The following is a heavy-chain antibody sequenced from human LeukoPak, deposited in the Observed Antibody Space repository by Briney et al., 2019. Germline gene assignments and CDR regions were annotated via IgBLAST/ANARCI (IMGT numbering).Heavy chain of an antibody. CDR2: IGSYGGDT. CDR3: ARDLWNFYDDSGYNRDFDS. V-gene: IGHV1-18*01. CDR1: TSR. J-gene: IGHJ5*01. Sequence: ASVKVSCKATSRISWVRQAPGQGLEWMGWIGSYGGDTYYAQKFQGRITVTTDTSTSTVYMELRNLRSDDTAVYYCARDLWNFYDDSGYNRDFDSWGQGTLVTVSS. D-gene: IGHD3-22*01.